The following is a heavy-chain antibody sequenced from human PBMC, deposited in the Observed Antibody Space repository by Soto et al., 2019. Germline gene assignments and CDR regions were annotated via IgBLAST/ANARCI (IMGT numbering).Heavy chain of an antibody. D-gene: IGHD3-3*01. V-gene: IGHV3-7*03. Sequence: EVQLVESGGGLVQPGGSLRLSCAASGFTFGSNWMSWVRQAPGKGLEWVANIKRDGSEKYYVDSVKGRFTISRDNAKTTLYLQMNSLRADATAVYYCASLEWESTGYADYWGQGTLVTVSS. CDR2: IKRDGSEK. CDR1: GFTFGSNW. CDR3: ASLEWESTGYADY. J-gene: IGHJ4*02.